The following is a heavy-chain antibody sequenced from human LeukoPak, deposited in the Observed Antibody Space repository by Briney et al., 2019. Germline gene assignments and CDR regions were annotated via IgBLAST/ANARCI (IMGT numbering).Heavy chain of an antibody. CDR3: ARVRIQLWFVSRAFDI. CDR2: ISYDGSNK. J-gene: IGHJ3*02. V-gene: IGHV3-30*04. Sequence: GGSLRLSCAASGFTFSGYAMHWVRQAPGKGLEWVAVISYDGSNKYYADSVKGRFTISRDNSKNTLYLQMNSLRAEDTAVYYCARVRIQLWFVSRAFDIWGQGTMVTVSS. CDR1: GFTFSGYA. D-gene: IGHD5-18*01.